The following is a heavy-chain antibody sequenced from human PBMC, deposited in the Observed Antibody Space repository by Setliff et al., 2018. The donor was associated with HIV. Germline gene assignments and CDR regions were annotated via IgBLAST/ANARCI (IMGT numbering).Heavy chain of an antibody. D-gene: IGHD3-22*01. Sequence: GGSLRLSCAASDFDFSSYSMTWVRQAPGKGLGWVASISPGGSFMYYGDSVQGRFTISRDDAKSSLYLQMNSLKAEDTATYFCARASPGVVIIPDSWGQGTLVTVSS. CDR3: ARASPGVVIIPDS. CDR1: DFDFSSYS. CDR2: ISPGGSFM. V-gene: IGHV3-21*01. J-gene: IGHJ4*02.